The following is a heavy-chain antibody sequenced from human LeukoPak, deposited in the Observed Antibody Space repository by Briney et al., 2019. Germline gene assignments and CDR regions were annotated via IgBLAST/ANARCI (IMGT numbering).Heavy chain of an antibody. CDR1: GYSFTSYW. J-gene: IGHJ5*02. V-gene: IGHV5-51*01. Sequence: GESLKISCKGSGYSFTSYWIGWVRQMPGKGLEWMGIIYPGDSDTRYSPSFQGQVTISADKSISTAYLQWSSLKASDTAMYYCARNVYDFWSGYWLGNWFDPWGQGTLVTVSS. CDR3: ARNVYDFWSGYWLGNWFDP. D-gene: IGHD3-3*01. CDR2: IYPGDSDT.